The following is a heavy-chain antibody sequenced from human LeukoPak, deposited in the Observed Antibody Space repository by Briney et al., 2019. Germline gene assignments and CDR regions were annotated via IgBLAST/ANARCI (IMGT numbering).Heavy chain of an antibody. CDR1: GVSISSSSYY. J-gene: IGHJ4*02. D-gene: IGHD3-22*01. CDR3: TRDRDYYDGSGYISQFDY. V-gene: IGHV4-39*07. CDR2: IYYAGST. Sequence: PSETLSLTCTVSGVSISSSSYYWGWIRQPPGKGLEWSGSIYYAGSTFCNPSLKSRVTISVDTSKNQFSLKLSSVTAADTAVYYCTRDRDYYDGSGYISQFDYWGQGTLVTVSS.